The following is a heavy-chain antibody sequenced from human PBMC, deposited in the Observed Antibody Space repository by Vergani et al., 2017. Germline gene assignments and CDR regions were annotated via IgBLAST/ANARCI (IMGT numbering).Heavy chain of an antibody. Sequence: QITLKESGPTLVKPTQTLTLTCTFSGFSLSTSGVGVGWIRQPPGKALEWLALIYLNDDKRYSPSLKSRLTITKDTSKNQVVLTMTNMDPVDTATYYCTHRGAGSSWNLYDFDDWGQGTMVTVSS. D-gene: IGHD6-13*01. CDR1: GFSLSTSGVG. V-gene: IGHV2-5*01. CDR3: THRGAGSSWNLYDFDD. J-gene: IGHJ4*02. CDR2: IYLNDDK.